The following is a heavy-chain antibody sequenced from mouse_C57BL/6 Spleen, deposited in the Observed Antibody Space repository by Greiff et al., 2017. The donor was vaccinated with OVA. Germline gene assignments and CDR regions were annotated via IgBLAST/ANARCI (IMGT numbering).Heavy chain of an antibody. CDR3: AKTTVVANCGD. J-gene: IGHJ2*01. Sequence: VMLVEPGPGLVAPSQSLSITCTVSGFSLTSYAISWVRQPPGQGLEWLGVIWPGGGTNYNSALNSRLSISKDNSKSQVFLKMNHLQTDDTAGYDCAKTTVVANCGDWGQGTTLTVSS. V-gene: IGHV2-9-1*01. CDR2: IWPGGGT. CDR1: GFSLTSYA. D-gene: IGHD1-1*01.